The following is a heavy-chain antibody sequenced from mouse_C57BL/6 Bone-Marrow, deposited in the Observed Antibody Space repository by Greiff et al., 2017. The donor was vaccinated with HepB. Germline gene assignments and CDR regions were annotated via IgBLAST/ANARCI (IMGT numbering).Heavy chain of an antibody. CDR1: GYAFSSSW. CDR2: ISPGDGDT. CDR3: AVYGNYDY. V-gene: IGHV1-82*01. Sequence: VQLQASGPELVKPGASVKISCKASGYAFSSSWLHWVKQRPGKGLEWIGRISPGDGDTNSNGKFKGKATLTADKSSSTAYMQLSSLTSEDSAVYFCAVYGNYDYWGQGTTLTGSS. D-gene: IGHD2-1*01. J-gene: IGHJ2*01.